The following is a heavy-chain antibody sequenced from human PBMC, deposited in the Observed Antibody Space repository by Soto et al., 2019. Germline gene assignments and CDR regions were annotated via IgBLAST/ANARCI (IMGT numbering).Heavy chain of an antibody. Sequence: QVQLVESGGGLVKPGGSVRLSCAASGFTFSDSYMSWVRQAPGKGLEWVSYISGSAITTSHADSVKGRFTISRDNGKNSVYLQMDSLGAEDTAVYYCAKFLGGIPARPFDSWGQGTLVTVSS. CDR3: AKFLGGIPARPFDS. J-gene: IGHJ4*02. CDR2: ISGSAITT. CDR1: GFTFSDSY. D-gene: IGHD6-6*01. V-gene: IGHV3-11*01.